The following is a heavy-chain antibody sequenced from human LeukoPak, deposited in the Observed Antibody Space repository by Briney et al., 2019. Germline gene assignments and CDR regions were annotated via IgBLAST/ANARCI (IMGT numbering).Heavy chain of an antibody. CDR1: GFTFSSYG. D-gene: IGHD7-27*01. Sequence: SGGALRLSCAASGFTFSSYGMHWVRQAPGKGLEWVAVISYDGSNKYYADSVKGRFTISRDNSKNTLYLQMNSLRAVDTAVYYCARELSNWGNWYFDLWGRGTLVTVSS. CDR3: ARELSNWGNWYFDL. V-gene: IGHV3-30*03. CDR2: ISYDGSNK. J-gene: IGHJ2*01.